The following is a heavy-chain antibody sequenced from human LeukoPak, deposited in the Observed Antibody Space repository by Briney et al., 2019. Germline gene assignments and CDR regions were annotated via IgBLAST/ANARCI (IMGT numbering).Heavy chain of an antibody. D-gene: IGHD6-13*01. CDR3: AGGIAAAGIGGRYYFDY. CDR1: GDSISSYY. Sequence: SETLSLTCTVSGDSISSYYCSWIRQPPGKGLEWIGYIYYSGSTNYNPSLKSRVTISVDTSKNQFSLKLSSVTAADTAVYYCAGGIAAAGIGGRYYFDYWGQGTLVTVSS. J-gene: IGHJ4*02. V-gene: IGHV4-59*01. CDR2: IYYSGST.